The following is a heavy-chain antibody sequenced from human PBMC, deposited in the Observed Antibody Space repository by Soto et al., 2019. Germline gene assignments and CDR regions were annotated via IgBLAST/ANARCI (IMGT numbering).Heavy chain of an antibody. CDR1: GYSFTSYW. CDR2: IYPGDSDT. CDR3: ARLNTAGYTSYISQFDWFDP. D-gene: IGHD6-19*01. J-gene: IGHJ5*02. V-gene: IGHV5-51*01. Sequence: GESLKISCKGSGYSFTSYWIGWVRQMPGKGLELMGVIYPGDSDTRYSPSFQGQVTISADKSISTAYLQWSSLKASDTAMYYCARLNTAGYTSYISQFDWFDPWGQGTLGTVSS.